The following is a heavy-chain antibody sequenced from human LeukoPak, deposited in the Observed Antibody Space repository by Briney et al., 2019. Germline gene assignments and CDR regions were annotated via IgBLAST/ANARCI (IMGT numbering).Heavy chain of an antibody. CDR2: ISFDGTKT. D-gene: IGHD6-13*01. V-gene: IGHV3-30*18. J-gene: IGHJ4*02. Sequence: GGSLRLSCAASGFTFSSYSMNWVRQAPGKGLEWVAVISFDGTKTYYADSVKGRFTISRDNSKSTVYLQMSSLRAEDTAVYYCAKVEVFYSTWYYFDYWGQGTLVTVSS. CDR1: GFTFSSYS. CDR3: AKVEVFYSTWYYFDY.